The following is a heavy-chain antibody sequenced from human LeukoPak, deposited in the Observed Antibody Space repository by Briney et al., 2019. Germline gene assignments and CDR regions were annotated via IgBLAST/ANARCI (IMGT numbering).Heavy chain of an antibody. V-gene: IGHV1-46*03. D-gene: IGHD1-1*01. CDR1: GYTFTRYY. CDR3: AKGGGNDAFDI. CDR2: INPSGGST. J-gene: IGHJ3*02. Sequence: ASVKVSCKASGYTFTRYYMHWVRQAPGQGLEWMGIINPSGGSTSYAQKFQGRVTMTRDTSRSTDYMELSSRRSEAAVVYYCAKGGGNDAFDIWGQGTMVTVSS.